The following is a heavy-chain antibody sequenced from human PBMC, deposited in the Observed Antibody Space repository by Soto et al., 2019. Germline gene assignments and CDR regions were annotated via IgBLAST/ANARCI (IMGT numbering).Heavy chain of an antibody. D-gene: IGHD6-19*01. CDR3: ARGYCIAVAGIAFDI. CDR2: IYHSGAT. J-gene: IGHJ3*02. CDR1: GDSISSSHW. Sequence: SETLSLTCAVSGDSISSSHWWSWVRQPPGKGLEWIGEIYHSGATNYNPSLESRVTISVDKSKNQFSLKLSSVTAADTAVYYCARGYCIAVAGIAFDIWGQGTMVTVSS. V-gene: IGHV4-4*02.